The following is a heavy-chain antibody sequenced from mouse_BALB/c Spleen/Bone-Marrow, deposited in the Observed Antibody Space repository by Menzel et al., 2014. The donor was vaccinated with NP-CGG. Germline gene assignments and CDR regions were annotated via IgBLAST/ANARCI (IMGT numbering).Heavy chain of an antibody. Sequence: VQLQQSGVELVKPGASVKLSCKASGYTFTSYYLYWVKQRPGQGLEWIGEVNPNNGGTNFNEKFKSKATLTVDKSSSTAYVQLSSLTSEDSAVYYCTRARTGGFAYWGQGTLVTVSS. J-gene: IGHJ3*01. CDR3: TRARTGGFAY. CDR2: VNPNNGGT. CDR1: GYTFTSYY. D-gene: IGHD4-1*01. V-gene: IGHV1S81*02.